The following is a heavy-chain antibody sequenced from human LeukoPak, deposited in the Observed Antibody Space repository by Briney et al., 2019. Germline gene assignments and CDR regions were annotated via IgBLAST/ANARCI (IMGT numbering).Heavy chain of an antibody. D-gene: IGHD3-10*01. V-gene: IGHV5-51*01. CDR2: VEPDDSDT. CDR1: GYSFTSYW. CDR3: ARLRWPRGGRSSFDY. J-gene: IGHJ4*02. Sequence: GESLNISCQGSGYSFTSYWISWVRQMPGKGLEWMGIVEPDDSDTIYSPSFQGQVTISADESITTAYLQWSSLKASDTAMYYCARLRWPRGGRSSFDYWGQGALVTVSS.